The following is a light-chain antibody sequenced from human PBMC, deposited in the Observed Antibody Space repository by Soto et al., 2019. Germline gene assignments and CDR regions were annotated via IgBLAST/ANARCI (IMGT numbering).Light chain of an antibody. J-gene: IGLJ1*01. CDR1: SSDVGGYNY. CDR3: SSYTSSSPPYV. CDR2: DVT. V-gene: IGLV2-14*01. Sequence: QSALTQPASVSGSPGQSITISCTGTSSDVGGYNYVSWYQQHPVKAPKLMIYDVTNRPSGVSDRFSGSKSGNTASLTISGLQAEDESDCYCSSYTSSSPPYVFGTGTKVTVL.